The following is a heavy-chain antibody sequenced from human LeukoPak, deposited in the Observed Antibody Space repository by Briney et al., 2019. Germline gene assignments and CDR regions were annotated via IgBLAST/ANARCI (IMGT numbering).Heavy chain of an antibody. Sequence: GGSLRLSCAASGFTVSSNYMSWVRQAPGKGLEWVAVISYDGSNKYYADSVKGRFTISRDNSKNTLYLQMNRLRAEDTAVYYCGSSSPAFDYWGQGTLVTVSS. CDR2: ISYDGSNK. J-gene: IGHJ4*02. D-gene: IGHD6-13*01. CDR1: GFTVSSNY. V-gene: IGHV3-30-3*01. CDR3: GSSSPAFDY.